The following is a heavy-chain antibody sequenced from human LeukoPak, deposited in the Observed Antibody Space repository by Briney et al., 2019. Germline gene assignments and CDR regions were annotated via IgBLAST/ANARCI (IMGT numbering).Heavy chain of an antibody. Sequence: PGRSLTLSCAASGFTLSSYAMHWVRQAPGKGLEWVAVISYDGSNKNYADSVKGRFTISRDNSKNTLFLQMNSLGTEDTAVYYCAREGVQWLPWCYFDYWGQGTLVTVSS. J-gene: IGHJ4*02. V-gene: IGHV3-30*04. CDR1: GFTLSSYA. D-gene: IGHD6-19*01. CDR3: AREGVQWLPWCYFDY. CDR2: ISYDGSNK.